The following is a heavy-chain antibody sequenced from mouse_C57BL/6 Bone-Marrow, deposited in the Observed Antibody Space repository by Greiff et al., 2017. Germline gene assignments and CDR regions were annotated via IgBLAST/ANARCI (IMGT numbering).Heavy chain of an antibody. CDR2: IWTGGGT. CDR3: ARKRTTEGYYAMDY. CDR1: GFSLTSNA. V-gene: IGHV2-9-1*01. D-gene: IGHD1-1*01. Sequence: VQRVESGPGLVAPSQSLSITCTVSGFSLTSNAIRWVRQPPGKGLEWLGVIWTGGGTNYNSALKSRLSISKDNSKSQVFLKMNSLQTDDTARYYCARKRTTEGYYAMDYWGQGTSVTVSS. J-gene: IGHJ4*01.